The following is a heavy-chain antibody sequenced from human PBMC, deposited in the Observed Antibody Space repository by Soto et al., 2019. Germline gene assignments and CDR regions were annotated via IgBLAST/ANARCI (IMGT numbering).Heavy chain of an antibody. CDR2: INSYGSST. CDR3: ARPSGYCSSTSCYTLFDP. J-gene: IGHJ5*02. Sequence: GGSLRLSCAASGFTFSSYWMHWVRQAPGKGLVWVSRINSYGSSTSYADSVKGRFTISRDNAKNTLYLQMNSLRAEDTAVYYCARPSGYCSSTSCYTLFDPWGQGTLVTVSS. D-gene: IGHD2-2*02. V-gene: IGHV3-74*01. CDR1: GFTFSSYW.